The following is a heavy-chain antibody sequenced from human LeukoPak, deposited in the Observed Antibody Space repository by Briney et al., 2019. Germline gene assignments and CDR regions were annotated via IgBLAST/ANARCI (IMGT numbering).Heavy chain of an antibody. V-gene: IGHV4-34*01. CDR1: GWSFSGYY. CDR2: INHSGST. D-gene: IGHD7-27*01. J-gene: IGHJ4*02. Sequence: PSETLSRNGAGYGWSFSGYYWGWNRHPPGKGLEWIGEINHSGSTNYNPSLKSRVTIPVDTSKYQFSLKLSSVTAADTAVYYCARVRATGAHDCWGQGTLVTVSS. CDR3: ARVRATGAHDC.